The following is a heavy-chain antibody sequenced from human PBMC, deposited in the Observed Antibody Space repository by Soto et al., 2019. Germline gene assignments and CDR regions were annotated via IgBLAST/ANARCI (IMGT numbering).Heavy chain of an antibody. CDR3: ARGSRRTFDY. V-gene: IGHV3-21*01. D-gene: IGHD6-13*01. J-gene: IGHJ4*02. Sequence: EVQLVESGGGLVKPGGSLRLSCAASGFTFSDFTMNWVRQAPGKGLQWVSSISSGGSFISSADSVRGRFTISRDNAKNSLYLQVDSLRAEDTAVFFCARGSRRTFDYWGQGTLVTVSS. CDR1: GFTFSDFT. CDR2: ISSGGSFI.